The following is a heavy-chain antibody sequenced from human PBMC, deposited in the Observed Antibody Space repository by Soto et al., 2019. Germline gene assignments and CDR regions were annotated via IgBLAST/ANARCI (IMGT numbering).Heavy chain of an antibody. CDR1: GGSISSYY. CDR2: IYYSGST. CDR3: ASLYGSGSYLDY. Sequence: PSETLSLTCTVSGGSISSYYWSWIRQPPGKGLEWIGYIYYSGSTNYNPSLKSRVTISVDTSKNQFSLKLSSVTAADTAVYYCASLYGSGSYLDYWGQGTLVTVSS. V-gene: IGHV4-59*08. J-gene: IGHJ4*02. D-gene: IGHD3-10*01.